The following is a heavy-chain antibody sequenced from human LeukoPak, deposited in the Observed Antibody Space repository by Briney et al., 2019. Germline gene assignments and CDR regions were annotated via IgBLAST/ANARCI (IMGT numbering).Heavy chain of an antibody. CDR1: GFTFSSYG. CDR2: IWYDGSNK. Sequence: GGSLRLSCAASGFTFSSYGMHWVRQAPGKGLEWVAVIWYDGSNKYYADSVKGRFTISRDNSKNTLYLQMNSLRAEDTAVYYCARDPKYYYDSSGHLDYWGQGTLVTVSS. CDR3: ARDPKYYYDSSGHLDY. J-gene: IGHJ4*02. V-gene: IGHV3-33*01. D-gene: IGHD3-22*01.